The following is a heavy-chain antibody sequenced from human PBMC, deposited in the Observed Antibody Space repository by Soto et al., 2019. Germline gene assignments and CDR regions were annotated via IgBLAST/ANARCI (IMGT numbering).Heavy chain of an antibody. CDR3: ARGDSGSYLREGLGYYYVMDI. V-gene: IGHV4-4*02. CDR1: GGSISGDYW. J-gene: IGHJ6*02. CDR2: IFHSGST. Sequence: QVRLQESGPGLVKPSGTLSLACVVSGGSISGDYWWTWVRQSPGKGLEWLGEIFHSGSTNSNPSLKARVTISVDKSKREFSLNLTSVTAADTAVYDCARGDSGSYLREGLGYYYVMDIWGQGTTVTASS. D-gene: IGHD1-26*01.